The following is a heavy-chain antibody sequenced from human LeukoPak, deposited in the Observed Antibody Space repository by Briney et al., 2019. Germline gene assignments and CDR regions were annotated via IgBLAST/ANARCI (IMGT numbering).Heavy chain of an antibody. D-gene: IGHD4-17*01. CDR2: ISASGGST. CDR3: AKERYGGYVLLSMDV. CDR1: GFTFSSYA. V-gene: IGHV3-23*01. Sequence: GGSLRLSCAASGFTFSSYAMNWVRQAPGKGLEWVSAISASGGSTYYADSVKGRFTISRDNSKNTLYLQMNSLRAEDTAVYYCAKERYGGYVLLSMDVWGQGTTVTVSS. J-gene: IGHJ6*02.